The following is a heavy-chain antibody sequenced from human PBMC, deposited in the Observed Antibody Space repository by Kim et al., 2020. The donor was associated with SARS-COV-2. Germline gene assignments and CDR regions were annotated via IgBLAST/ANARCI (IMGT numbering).Heavy chain of an antibody. D-gene: IGHD2-15*01. Sequence: FRDYIMSWFRQAPGKGLEWVGLIRSKDDGGTTEYAASVKGRFIISRDDSTSVAHLQMNSLKNEDTAVYYCTGEMSCRGGSCYSHYWGRGTLAT. V-gene: IGHV3-49*03. CDR1: FRDYI. CDR2: IRSKDDGGTT. CDR3: TGEMSCRGGSCYSHY. J-gene: IGHJ4*02.